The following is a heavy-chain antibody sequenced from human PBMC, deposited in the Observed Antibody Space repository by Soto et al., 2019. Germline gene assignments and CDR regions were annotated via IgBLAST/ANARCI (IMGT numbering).Heavy chain of an antibody. D-gene: IGHD2-15*01. CDR1: GYTFTRSG. J-gene: IGHJ6*02. Sequence: QVQLVQSGAEVKKPGASVKVSCKASGYTFTRSGISWVRQAPGQGLEWMGRISTYDGDTNYAQTFQGRVTMTTDTSTSRVHVEVRSLRSDDRAVYYCAGEGVAPYCYSGMDVWGQGTPVTVSS. V-gene: IGHV1-18*01. CDR3: AGEGVAPYCYSGMDV. CDR2: ISTYDGDT.